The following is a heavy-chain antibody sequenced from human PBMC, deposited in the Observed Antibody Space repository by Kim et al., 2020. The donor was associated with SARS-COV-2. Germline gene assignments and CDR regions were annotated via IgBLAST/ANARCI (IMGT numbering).Heavy chain of an antibody. CDR1: GTSISSTTYY. V-gene: IGHV4-39*01. CDR2: RFYGGTT. D-gene: IGHD2-2*01. J-gene: IGHJ2*01. CDR3: ARLYCSSSSCHFPRDWYFDL. Sequence: SETLSLTCSVSGTSISSTTYYWGWIRQPPGKGLEWIGSRFYGGTTYYSASLKSRATISVDTSKNQFSLRLNSVTAADTAGYSCARLYCSSSSCHFPRDWYFDLWGRGTPVTVSS.